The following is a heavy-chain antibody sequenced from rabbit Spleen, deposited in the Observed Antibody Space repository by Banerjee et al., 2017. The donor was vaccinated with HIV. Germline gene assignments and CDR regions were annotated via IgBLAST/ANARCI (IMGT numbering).Heavy chain of an antibody. Sequence: QLLEESGGDLVKPGASLTLTCKASGLDFSGDSYDSYMCWVRQPPGKGLEWIACIAVGSGGFTYYANWAKGRFTISKTSSTTVTLHMTSLTAADTATYFCARDTGSSFSSYGMDLWGPGTLVTVS. CDR3: ARDTGSSFSSYGMDL. CDR1: GLDFSGDSY. V-gene: IGHV1S40*01. D-gene: IGHD8-1*01. CDR2: IAVGSGGFT. J-gene: IGHJ6*01.